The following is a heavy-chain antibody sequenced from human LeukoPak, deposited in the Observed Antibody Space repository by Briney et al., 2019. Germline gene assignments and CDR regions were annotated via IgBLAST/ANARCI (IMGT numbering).Heavy chain of an antibody. CDR3: AELGITMIGGV. V-gene: IGHV3-21*01. Sequence: GGSLRLSCTASGFTFSAYNMNWVRRTPGKGLEWVSSITTSSSYMFYADSVRGRFTISRDNAENSLYLQMNSLRDEDTAVYYCAELGITMIGGVWGKGTTVTISS. D-gene: IGHD3-10*02. J-gene: IGHJ6*04. CDR2: ITTSSSYM. CDR1: GFTFSAYN.